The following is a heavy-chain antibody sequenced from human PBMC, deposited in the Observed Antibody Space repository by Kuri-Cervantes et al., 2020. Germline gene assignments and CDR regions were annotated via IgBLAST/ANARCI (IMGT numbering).Heavy chain of an antibody. CDR2: IYHSGST. CDR1: GYSISSGYY. Sequence: SETLSLTCAVSGYSISSGYYWGWIRQPPGKGLEWIGSIYHSGSTYYNPSLKSRVTISVDTSKNQFSLKLSSVTAADTAVYYCATPLGISSEYYFDYWGQGTLVTVSS. CDR3: ATPLGISSEYYFDY. V-gene: IGHV4-38-2*01. D-gene: IGHD7-27*01. J-gene: IGHJ4*02.